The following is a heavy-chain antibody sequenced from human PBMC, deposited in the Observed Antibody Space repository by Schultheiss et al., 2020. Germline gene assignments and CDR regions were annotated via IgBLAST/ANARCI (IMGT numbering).Heavy chain of an antibody. CDR3: ARDKYYDSSGWFDP. CDR2: IYTSGST. V-gene: IGHV4-61*02. D-gene: IGHD3-22*01. CDR1: GGSISSGSYY. J-gene: IGHJ5*02. Sequence: SETLSLTCTVSGGSISSGSYYWSWIRQPAGKGLEWIGRIYTSGSTNYNPSLKSRVTISVDTSKNQFSLKLSSVTAADTAVYYCARDKYYDSSGWFDPWGQGTLVTVSS.